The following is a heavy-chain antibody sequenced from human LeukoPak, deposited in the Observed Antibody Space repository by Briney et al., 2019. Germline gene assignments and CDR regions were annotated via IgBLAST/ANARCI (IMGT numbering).Heavy chain of an antibody. CDR1: GFTFSSYW. D-gene: IGHD6-19*01. CDR2: IKQDGSEK. CDR3: AKGGSGWYGNWFDP. Sequence: GGSLRLSCAASGFTFSSYWMSWVRQAPGKGLEWVANIKQDGSEKYYVDSVKGRFTISRDNAKNSLYLQMNSLRAEDTALYYCAKGGSGWYGNWFDPWGQGTLVTVSS. J-gene: IGHJ5*02. V-gene: IGHV3-7*03.